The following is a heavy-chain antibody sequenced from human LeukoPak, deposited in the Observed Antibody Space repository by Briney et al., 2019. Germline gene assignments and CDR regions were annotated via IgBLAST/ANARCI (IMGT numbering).Heavy chain of an antibody. V-gene: IGHV3-48*03. Sequence: PGGSLRLSCAASGFTFSSYEMNWVRQAPGKGLEWVSYISSSGSTIYYADSVKGRFTISRDNAKNSLYLQMNSLRAEDTAVYYCARDGLQQWPWDLYYYYYYYMDVWGKGTTVTVSS. D-gene: IGHD6-19*01. CDR1: GFTFSSYE. CDR3: ARDGLQQWPWDLYYYYYYYMDV. J-gene: IGHJ6*03. CDR2: ISSSGSTI.